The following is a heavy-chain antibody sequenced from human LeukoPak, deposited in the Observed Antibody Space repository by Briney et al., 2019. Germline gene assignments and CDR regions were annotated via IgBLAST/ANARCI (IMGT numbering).Heavy chain of an antibody. CDR1: EFSFSSYV. Sequence: PGGSLRLSCAASEFSFSSYVMSWVRQAPGKGLEWVSTISGSGGTTYYAESVKGRFTISRDNSKNTLYLQMHSLRAEDTAVFYCAKDLLPFYYGLDVWGQGTTVTVSS. CDR3: AKDLLPFYYGLDV. V-gene: IGHV3-23*01. CDR2: ISGSGGTT. J-gene: IGHJ6*02.